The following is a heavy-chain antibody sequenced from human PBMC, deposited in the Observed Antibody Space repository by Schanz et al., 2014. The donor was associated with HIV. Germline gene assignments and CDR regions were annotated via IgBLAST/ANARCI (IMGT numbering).Heavy chain of an antibody. CDR3: AKLILFDNHDWWSGYPD. D-gene: IGHD3-3*01. V-gene: IGHV4-34*01. CDR2: INHSGST. J-gene: IGHJ4*02. Sequence: QVQLQQWGAGLLRPSETLSLTCAVYGGSFSGYFWAWIRQPPGKGLEWIGEINHSGSTNYNPSLKGRVTRSVDTSKNHFALELTSVTAADTAVYYCAKLILFDNHDWWSGYPDWGQGTLVTVSS. CDR1: GGSFSGYF.